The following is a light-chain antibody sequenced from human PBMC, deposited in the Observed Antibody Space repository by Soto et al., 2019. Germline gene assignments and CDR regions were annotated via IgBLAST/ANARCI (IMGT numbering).Light chain of an antibody. CDR2: DVS. V-gene: IGLV2-14*03. Sequence: QSALTQPASASGSPGQSISISCTGASSDVGGYSYVSWYQQHPGKAPKLLIYDVSDRPSGVSNRFSGSKYGNTASLTISGLQAEDEADYYCSSYTSSSTLVVFGGGTKVTVL. CDR3: SSYTSSSTLVV. CDR1: SSDVGGYSY. J-gene: IGLJ2*01.